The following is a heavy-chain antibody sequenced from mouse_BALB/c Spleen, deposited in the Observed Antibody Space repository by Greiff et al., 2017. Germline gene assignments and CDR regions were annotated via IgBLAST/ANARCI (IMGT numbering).Heavy chain of an antibody. CDR2: IDPENGDT. Sequence: EVQLQQSGAELVRPGASVKLSCTASGFNIKDYYMHWVKQRPEQGLEWIGWIDPENGDTEYAPKFQGKATMTADTSSNPAFLQLSSLTSEDTAVYYCSVGYPYAMDYWGQGTSVTVSS. CDR1: GFNIKDYY. J-gene: IGHJ4*01. D-gene: IGHD3-2*02. V-gene: IGHV14-4*02. CDR3: SVGYPYAMDY.